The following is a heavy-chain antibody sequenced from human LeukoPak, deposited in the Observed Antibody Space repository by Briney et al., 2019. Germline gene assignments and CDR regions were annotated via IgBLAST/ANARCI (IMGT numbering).Heavy chain of an antibody. CDR2: ISSSPTYI. D-gene: IGHD3-22*01. J-gene: IGHJ4*02. Sequence: PGGSLRLSCAVSGFTFSSYSMNWVRQAPGKGLEWVSSISSSPTYIYYADSVKGRFTVSRDNAKNSLYLQMNSLRAEDTAVYYCARDGLYDSSGHHYWGQGTLVTVSS. V-gene: IGHV3-21*04. CDR1: GFTFSSYS. CDR3: ARDGLYDSSGHHY.